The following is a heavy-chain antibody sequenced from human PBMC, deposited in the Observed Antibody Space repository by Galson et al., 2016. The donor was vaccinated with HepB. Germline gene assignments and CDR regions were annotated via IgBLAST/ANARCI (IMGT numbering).Heavy chain of an antibody. D-gene: IGHD1-26*01. CDR2: ISSINTYI. CDR3: ARGWVGAFDI. J-gene: IGHJ3*02. V-gene: IGHV3-21*01. Sequence: SLRLSCAASGFTFSSYSMNWVRQAPGRGLEWVSCISSINTYIYYADSVKGRFTISRDNAKNSLYLQMNSLRVEDTAIYYCARGWVGAFDIWGQGTMVTVS. CDR1: GFTFSSYS.